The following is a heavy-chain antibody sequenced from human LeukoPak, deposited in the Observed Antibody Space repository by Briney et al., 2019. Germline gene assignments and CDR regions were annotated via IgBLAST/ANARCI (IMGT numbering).Heavy chain of an antibody. Sequence: GGSLRLSCAASGFTFSSYAMSWVRQAPGKGLEWVSAISGSGGSTYYADSVKGRFTISRDNSKNTLYLQMNSLRAEDTAVYYCARALGYSYGSDYWGQGTLVTVSS. V-gene: IGHV3-23*01. CDR3: ARALGYSYGSDY. CDR2: ISGSGGST. J-gene: IGHJ4*02. CDR1: GFTFSSYA. D-gene: IGHD5-18*01.